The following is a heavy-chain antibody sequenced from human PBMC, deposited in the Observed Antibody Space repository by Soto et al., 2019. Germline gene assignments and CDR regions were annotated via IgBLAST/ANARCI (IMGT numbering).Heavy chain of an antibody. J-gene: IGHJ4*02. Sequence: EGQLVESGGGLVQPGGSLRLSCAASGVSFINYYMHWIRQAPGKGLVWVSLIKTDGRTTAYADSVKGRFTISRDNAKNTVYLQMNTPRFEDTAVYYCATGGGTYYDYWGQGTLVTVSS. CDR1: GVSFINYY. CDR3: ATGGGTYYDY. D-gene: IGHD1-26*01. CDR2: IKTDGRTT. V-gene: IGHV3-74*03.